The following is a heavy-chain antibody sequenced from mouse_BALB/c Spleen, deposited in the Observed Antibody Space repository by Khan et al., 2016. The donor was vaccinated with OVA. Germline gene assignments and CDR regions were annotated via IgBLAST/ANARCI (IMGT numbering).Heavy chain of an antibody. CDR2: IYPGDGDT. D-gene: IGHD2-1*01. Sequence: QYGAELARPGASVKLSCKASGYTFTRYWIQWVKERPGQGLEWIGAIYPGDGDTRYTQKFKGKATMTADKSSSTAYMQLSSLASEDSAVYYCASHYGSYFDYWGQGTTLTVSS. CDR1: GYTFTRYW. CDR3: ASHYGSYFDY. V-gene: IGHV1-87*01. J-gene: IGHJ2*01.